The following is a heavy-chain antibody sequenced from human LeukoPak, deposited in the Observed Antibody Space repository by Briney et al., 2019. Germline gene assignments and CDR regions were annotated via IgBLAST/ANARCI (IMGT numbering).Heavy chain of an antibody. D-gene: IGHD3-3*01. CDR1: GFTFSDYY. J-gene: IGHJ3*02. Sequence: GGSLRLSCAASGFTFSDYYMSWIRQAPGKGLEWVSYISSSGSTIYYADSVKGRFTISRDNAKNSLYLQMNSLRAEDTAVYYCASLGQEYYDFWSGYYTGAFDIWGQGTMVTVSS. V-gene: IGHV3-11*01. CDR3: ASLGQEYYDFWSGYYTGAFDI. CDR2: ISSSGSTI.